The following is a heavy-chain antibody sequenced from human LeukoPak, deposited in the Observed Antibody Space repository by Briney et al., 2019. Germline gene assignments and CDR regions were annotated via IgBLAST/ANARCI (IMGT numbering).Heavy chain of an antibody. CDR2: ISSSGRTI. CDR3: SGGGSITVAGY. CDR1: GFTFSTYS. J-gene: IGHJ4*02. V-gene: IGHV3-48*04. Sequence: PGGSLRLSCAASGFTFSTYSMNWVRQAPGKGLEWVSYISSSGRTIYYADSVKGRFTISRDNAKNTLFLQMNSLRVEDSAVYYCSGGGSITVAGYWGQGTLVTVSS. D-gene: IGHD3-10*01.